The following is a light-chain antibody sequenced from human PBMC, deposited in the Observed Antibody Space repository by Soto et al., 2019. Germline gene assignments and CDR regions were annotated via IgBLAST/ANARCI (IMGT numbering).Light chain of an antibody. CDR1: QSVRSYY. CDR2: DGS. J-gene: IGKJ1*01. V-gene: IGKV3-20*01. Sequence: EIVLTQSPGTLSLSPGERATLSCRASQSVRSYYLAWYQQKPGQAPRLLMYDGSSRASGIPVRFSGGGSGTDFTLTISRLETEDFAVYSCQQYGSSPTFGIGTKVDIX. CDR3: QQYGSSPT.